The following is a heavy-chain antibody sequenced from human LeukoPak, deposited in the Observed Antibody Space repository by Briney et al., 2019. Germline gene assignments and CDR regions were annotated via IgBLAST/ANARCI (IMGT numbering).Heavy chain of an antibody. Sequence: SETLSLTCGDYDGSFSGYYWSWIRQPPGKGLEWIGEINHSGSTKYNASLKSRVTLFVDTSKNHFSLKLSSVTAADTAIYYCARRKVAAEIDYWGQGTLVTVSS. CDR2: INHSGST. CDR3: ARRKVAAEIDY. V-gene: IGHV4-34*01. CDR1: DGSFSGYY. D-gene: IGHD6-13*01. J-gene: IGHJ4*02.